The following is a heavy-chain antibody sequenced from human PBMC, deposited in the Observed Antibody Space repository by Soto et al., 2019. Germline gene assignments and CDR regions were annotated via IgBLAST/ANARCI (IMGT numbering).Heavy chain of an antibody. CDR1: GFTFSHAW. V-gene: IGHV3-15*01. CDR2: IKSKADGETK. Sequence: LRLSCAASGFTFSHAWMSWVRQAPGKGLEWVGRIKSKADGETKDYGAPVRGRFTISRDDAKDTLYLQMDSLRIEDTAVYYCCVVKRLDQYSTSGYWFDPWGPGTLVTVSS. J-gene: IGHJ5*02. CDR3: CVVKRLDQYSTSGYWFDP. D-gene: IGHD2-15*01.